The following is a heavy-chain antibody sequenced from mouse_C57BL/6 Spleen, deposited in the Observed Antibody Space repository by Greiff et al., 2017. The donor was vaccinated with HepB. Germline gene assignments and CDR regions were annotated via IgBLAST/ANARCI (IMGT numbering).Heavy chain of an antibody. CDR3: ARRRGYDGAMDY. Sequence: EVKLEESGGGLVQPGGSLKLSCAASGFTFSDYGMAWVRQAPRKGPEWVAFISNLAYSIYYADTVTGRFTISRENAKNTLYLEMSSLRSEDTAMYYCARRRGYDGAMDYWGQGTSVTVSS. CDR1: GFTFSDYG. D-gene: IGHD2-3*01. J-gene: IGHJ4*01. CDR2: ISNLAYSI. V-gene: IGHV5-15*04.